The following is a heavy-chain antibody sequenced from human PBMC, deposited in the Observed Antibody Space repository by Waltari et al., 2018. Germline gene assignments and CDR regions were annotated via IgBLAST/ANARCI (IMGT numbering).Heavy chain of an antibody. D-gene: IGHD6-19*01. CDR2: IRHTGDT. CDR3: ALWESGWRAFRF. J-gene: IGHJ4*03. V-gene: IGHV4-59*08. Sequence: QVQLQESGPGLVKSSETLSRTCTVSGVSVSGYFWNWIRQAPGKGPEWIGYIRHTGDTKQNPSLKSRVTMSVDTSRNDFSLRLSSVTAADTAVYYCALWESGWRAFRFWGQGTLGTVSS. CDR1: GVSVSGYF.